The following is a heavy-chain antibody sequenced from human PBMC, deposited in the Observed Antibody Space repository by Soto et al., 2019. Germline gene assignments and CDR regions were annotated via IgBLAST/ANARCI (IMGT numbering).Heavy chain of an antibody. D-gene: IGHD3-16*02. J-gene: IGHJ4*02. V-gene: IGHV2-5*02. Sequence: QITLKETGPALIKPTETLTLTCSFSGFSLSTRGVGVGWIRQAPSKALEWLALIYWDDDKRFSPSLRSRLTIPKDTSKTQVVLTMTKMDPVETAPYYCRRKSSYGKYVFDSWGQGPLVPVSS. CDR3: RRKSSYGKYVFDS. CDR1: GFSLSTRGVG. CDR2: IYWDDDK.